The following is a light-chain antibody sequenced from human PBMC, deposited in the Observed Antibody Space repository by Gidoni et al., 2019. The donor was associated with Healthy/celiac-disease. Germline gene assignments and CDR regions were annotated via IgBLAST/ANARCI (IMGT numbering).Light chain of an antibody. CDR2: YDS. CDR1: NIRSKS. V-gene: IGLV3-21*04. Sequence: SYVLTQPPSVSVAPGKTARITCGGNNIRSKSVQWYQQKPGQAPVLVIYYDSDRPSGIPERFSGSNSGNTATLTISRVEAGDEADYYCQVWDSSSDHVVFGGGTKLTVL. J-gene: IGLJ2*01. CDR3: QVWDSSSDHVV.